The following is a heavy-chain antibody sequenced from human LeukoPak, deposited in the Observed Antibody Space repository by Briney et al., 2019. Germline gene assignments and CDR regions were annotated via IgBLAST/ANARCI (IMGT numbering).Heavy chain of an antibody. CDR1: GFTFSSYG. V-gene: IGHV3-30*18. D-gene: IGHD3-22*01. Sequence: PGGSLRLSCAASGFTFSSYGMHWVRQAPGKGLEWVAVISYDGSNKYYADSVKSRFTISRDNSKNTLYLQMNSLRAEDTAVYYCAKDQGSSGYYLAKDQGLDYWGQGTLVTVSS. CDR2: ISYDGSNK. J-gene: IGHJ4*02. CDR3: AKDQGSSGYYLAKDQGLDY.